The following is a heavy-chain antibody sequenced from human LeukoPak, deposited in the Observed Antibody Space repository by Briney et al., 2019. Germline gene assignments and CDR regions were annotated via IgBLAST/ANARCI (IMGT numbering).Heavy chain of an antibody. J-gene: IGHJ4*02. V-gene: IGHV4-30-2*01. CDR1: GGSISSGGYS. CDR3: ARERVTYYDSSGYRTSPFDY. CDR2: IYHSGST. D-gene: IGHD3-22*01. Sequence: SQTLSLTCAVSGGSISSGGYSWSWIRQPPGKGLEWIGYIYHSGSTYYNPSVKSRVTISVDRSKNQFSLKLSSVTAADTAVYYCARERVTYYDSSGYRTSPFDYWGQGTLVTVSS.